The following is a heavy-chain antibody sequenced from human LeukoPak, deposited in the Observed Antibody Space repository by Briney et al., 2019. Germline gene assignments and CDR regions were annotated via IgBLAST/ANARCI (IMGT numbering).Heavy chain of an antibody. CDR2: IKSDGTVK. Sequence: PGGSLRLSCAASGFNVTTNYMTWVRQAPGKGLEWVANIKSDGTVKNYVDSVKGRFTISRDNAENSLYLQMNSLRAEDTAVYYCAKDSYSKGDYWGQGVLVTVSS. CDR3: AKDSYSKGDY. J-gene: IGHJ4*02. D-gene: IGHD6-13*01. CDR1: GFNVTTNY. V-gene: IGHV3-7*01.